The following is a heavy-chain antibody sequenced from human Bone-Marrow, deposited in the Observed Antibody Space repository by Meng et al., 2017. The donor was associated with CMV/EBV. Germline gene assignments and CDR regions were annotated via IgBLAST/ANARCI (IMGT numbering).Heavy chain of an antibody. J-gene: IGHJ4*02. Sequence: GESLKISCAASGFTVSSNHMSWVRQAPGKGLEWVSVIYSGGSTYYADSVKGRFTISRDNSKNTLYLQMNSLRAEDTAVYYCAKQYDYVWGLRYFDQRGQGTLVTVSS. V-gene: IGHV3-66*04. CDR1: GFTVSSNH. D-gene: IGHD3-16*01. CDR2: IYSGGST. CDR3: AKQYDYVWGLRYFDQ.